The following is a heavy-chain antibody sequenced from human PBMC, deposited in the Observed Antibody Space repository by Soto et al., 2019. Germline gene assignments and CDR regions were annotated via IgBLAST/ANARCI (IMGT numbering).Heavy chain of an antibody. V-gene: IGHV3-21*01. Sequence: LRLSCAASGFTFSSYTMTWVRQAPGKGLEWVSSITSSSNYIYYAGSVKGRFTISRDNAKNSLYLQMNSLGAENTAVYYCAPDPGPTHYWGQGTLVTVSS. CDR2: ITSSSNYI. J-gene: IGHJ4*02. CDR1: GFTFSSYT. CDR3: APDPGPTHY.